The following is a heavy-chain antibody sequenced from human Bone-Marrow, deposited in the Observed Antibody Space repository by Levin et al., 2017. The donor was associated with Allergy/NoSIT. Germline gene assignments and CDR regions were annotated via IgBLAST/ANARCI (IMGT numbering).Heavy chain of an antibody. J-gene: IGHJ4*02. Sequence: PGASVKVSCVVSGSNFSNYAMSWVRQAPGKGLEWVSAINNTGGTTYYAASVRGRFTISRDNSNNTVFLQLKSLRVDDTAVYYCAKDGYGFWSDYFNYWGQGALVTVSS. D-gene: IGHD3-3*01. CDR3: AKDGYGFWSDYFNY. V-gene: IGHV3-23*01. CDR2: INNTGGTT. CDR1: GSNFSNYA.